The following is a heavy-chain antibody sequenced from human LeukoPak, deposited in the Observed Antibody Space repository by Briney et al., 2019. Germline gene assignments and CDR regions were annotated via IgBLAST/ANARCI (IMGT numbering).Heavy chain of an antibody. D-gene: IGHD7-27*01. CDR1: GLTFYDQA. Sequence: GGSLRLSCAASGLTFYDQAMHWVRQTPGTGLEWVSLSGNDGSTYYADSVRGRFTISRDISKNSLYLEMSSLRTEDTALYHCASQTKFYSVSAGSNWGVFDLWGQGAMVTVFS. CDR2: SGNDGST. J-gene: IGHJ3*01. CDR3: ASQTKFYSVSAGSNWGVFDL. V-gene: IGHV3-43*02.